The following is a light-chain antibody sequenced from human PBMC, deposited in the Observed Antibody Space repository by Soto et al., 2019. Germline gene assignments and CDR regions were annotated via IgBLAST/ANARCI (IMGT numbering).Light chain of an antibody. CDR1: SSHIGSRT. J-gene: IGLJ1*01. CDR3: AAWDDGLNGRYV. V-gene: IGLV1-44*01. CDR2: SND. Sequence: QSVLTQPPSVSGTPGQRVTISCSGSSSHIGSRTVNWYQHLPGTAPKLLIYSNDQRPSGVPDRFSGSKSGTSASLAISGLQSEDEADYYCAAWDDGLNGRYVFGTGTQLTVL.